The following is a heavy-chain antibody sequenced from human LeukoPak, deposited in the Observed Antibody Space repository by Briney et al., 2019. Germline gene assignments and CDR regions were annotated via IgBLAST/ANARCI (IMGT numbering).Heavy chain of an antibody. CDR3: AKSAPYYDSSGYYPSIFDY. CDR1: GFTFSDYY. Sequence: GGSLRLSCAASGFTFSDYYMSWIRQAPGKGLEWVSYISSSGSTIYYADSVKGRFTISRDNSKNTLYLQMNSLRAEDTAVYYCAKSAPYYDSSGYYPSIFDYWGQGTLVTVSS. J-gene: IGHJ4*02. V-gene: IGHV3-11*01. D-gene: IGHD3-22*01. CDR2: ISSSGSTI.